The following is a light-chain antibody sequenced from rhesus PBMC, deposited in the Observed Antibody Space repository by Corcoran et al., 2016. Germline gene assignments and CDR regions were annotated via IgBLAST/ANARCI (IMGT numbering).Light chain of an antibody. CDR2: RAS. J-gene: IGKJ1*01. CDR1: QGLSNW. CDR3: QQHDNSPRT. V-gene: IGKV1-69*01. Sequence: DIQMTQSPSSLSASVGDRVTVTCRASQGLSNWLAWYQQKPGKAPKLLIYRASNLETGVPSRFSGSGSGTDFTLTLSSLQPENVATYYCQQHDNSPRTFGQGTKVEIK.